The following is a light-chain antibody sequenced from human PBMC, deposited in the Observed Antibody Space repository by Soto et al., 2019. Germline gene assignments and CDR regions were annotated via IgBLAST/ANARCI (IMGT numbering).Light chain of an antibody. CDR3: QQYSSWPRT. J-gene: IGKJ1*01. V-gene: IGKV3-15*01. Sequence: EIVLTQSPATLSVSPGGRATLSCRASQNVMYNLAWYQQKPGQAPRLLVYGASTRATDAPPRFRGSGSGTECSLTISSLQSEDYATYFCQQYSSWPRTFGQGSRVESK. CDR1: QNVMYN. CDR2: GAS.